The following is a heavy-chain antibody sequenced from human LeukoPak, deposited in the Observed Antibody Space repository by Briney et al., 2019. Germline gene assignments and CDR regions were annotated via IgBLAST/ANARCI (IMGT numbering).Heavy chain of an antibody. J-gene: IGHJ4*02. D-gene: IGHD3-22*01. CDR2: FDPEDGET. CDR3: ATSISYYYDSSGSDY. Sequence: ASVKVSCKVSGYTLTELSMHWVRQAPGKGLEWMGGFDPEDGETIYAQKVHVRVTMTEDTSKDTAYMDLSRLRSEDTAVYYCATSISYYYDSSGSDYWGQGTLVTVSS. V-gene: IGHV1-24*01. CDR1: GYTLTELS.